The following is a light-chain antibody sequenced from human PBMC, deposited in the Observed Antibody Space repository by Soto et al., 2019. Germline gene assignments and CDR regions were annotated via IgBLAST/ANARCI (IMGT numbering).Light chain of an antibody. CDR1: QNSGYSY. V-gene: IGKV3-20*01. CDR3: QSYGSPPT. J-gene: IGKJ5*01. CDR2: GVS. Sequence: AILSFRASQNSGYSYLAWYQHKPGQAPRLLIYGVSSRATDIPDRFSGSGSGTDFTLTISRLEPADFAVYFCQSYGSPPTFGQGRRPEIK.